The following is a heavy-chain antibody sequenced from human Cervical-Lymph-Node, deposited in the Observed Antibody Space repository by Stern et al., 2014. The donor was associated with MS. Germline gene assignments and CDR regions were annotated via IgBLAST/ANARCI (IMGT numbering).Heavy chain of an antibody. J-gene: IGHJ4*02. CDR1: GFSLSTSGVG. CDR2: IYWDDSK. V-gene: IGHV2-5*02. Sequence: QVTLKESGPTLVNPTQTLTLTCTFSGFSLSTSGVGVGWIRQPPGNALEWLAFIYWDDSKRYSPSLKNRLTITKDTSKNQVVLTMSNMDPVDTATFYCATHAPGVVPAALDYWGQGTLVTVS. CDR3: ATHAPGVVPAALDY. D-gene: IGHD2-2*01.